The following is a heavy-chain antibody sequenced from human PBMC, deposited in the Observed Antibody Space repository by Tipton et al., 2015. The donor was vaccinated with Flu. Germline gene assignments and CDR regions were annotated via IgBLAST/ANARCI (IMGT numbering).Heavy chain of an antibody. CDR1: GDSIGSDYY. CDR2: IYPGGST. J-gene: IGHJ6*02. CDR3: ARRVLCYFCGMDV. Sequence: TLSLTCSVSGDSIGSDYYWAWTRQPPGKGLEWIGSIYPGGSTYYNPSLKSRVTMSVDTSKNQFSLSLSSVTAADTAVYYCARRVLCYFCGMDVWGQGTTVTVSS. V-gene: IGHV4-38-2*01.